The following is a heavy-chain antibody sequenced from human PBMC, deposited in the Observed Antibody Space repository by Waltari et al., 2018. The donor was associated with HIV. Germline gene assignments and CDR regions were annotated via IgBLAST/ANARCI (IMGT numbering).Heavy chain of an antibody. V-gene: IGHV3-53*01. Sequence: EVRPVESGGGSTQPGGSLRLSCAASGFSVRNNYLSWVRQTPGRGLGWVSVVYSGGGTEYAASVRGRFTISRDTSGNTLYLQMHSLRAEDTAVYYCAMTPPAGTGGYPGYFQHWGQGTLVTVSS. J-gene: IGHJ1*01. D-gene: IGHD2-8*02. CDR1: GFSVRNNY. CDR2: VYSGGGT. CDR3: AMTPPAGTGGYPGYFQH.